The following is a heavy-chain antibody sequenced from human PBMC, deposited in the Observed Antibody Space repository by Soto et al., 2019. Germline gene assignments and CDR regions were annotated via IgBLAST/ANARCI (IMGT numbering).Heavy chain of an antibody. CDR3: ARAPTFPTYYYDSSGYPVSWYFDL. D-gene: IGHD3-22*01. CDR2: ISSSSSYI. J-gene: IGHJ2*01. Sequence: GGSLRLSCAASGFTFSSYSMNWVRQAPGKGLEWVSSISSSSSYIYYADSVKGRFTISRDNAKNSLYLQMNSLRAEDTAVYYCARAPTFPTYYYDSSGYPVSWYFDLWGRGTLVTVSS. V-gene: IGHV3-21*01. CDR1: GFTFSSYS.